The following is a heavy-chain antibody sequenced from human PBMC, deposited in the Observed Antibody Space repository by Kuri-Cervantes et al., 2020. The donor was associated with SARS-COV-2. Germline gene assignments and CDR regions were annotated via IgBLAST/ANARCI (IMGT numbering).Heavy chain of an antibody. Sequence: SCTVSGDPMSSGNYYWSWIRQPAGKELEWIGHIYTTGSTNYNPSLKSRVTISVDKSKNQFSLKLSSVTAADTAVYYCAREHTTGNFDYWGQGTLVTVSS. D-gene: IGHD1-1*01. CDR1: GDPMSSGNYY. CDR3: AREHTTGNFDY. J-gene: IGHJ4*02. V-gene: IGHV4-61*09. CDR2: IYTTGST.